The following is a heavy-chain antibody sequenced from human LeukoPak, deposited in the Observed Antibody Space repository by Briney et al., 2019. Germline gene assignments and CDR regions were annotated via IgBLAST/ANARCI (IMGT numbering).Heavy chain of an antibody. D-gene: IGHD2-2*01. V-gene: IGHV1-18*01. J-gene: IGHJ5*02. CDR3: ARVVGPAGLFDP. CDR1: GYTFTSYG. CDR2: ISAYNGNT. Sequence: ASVEVSCKASGYTFTSYGISWVRRAPGQGLEWMGWISAYNGNTNYAQKLQGRVTMTTDTSTSTAYMELRSRSSDDAAVYYCARVVGPAGLFDPWGQGPLVTVSS.